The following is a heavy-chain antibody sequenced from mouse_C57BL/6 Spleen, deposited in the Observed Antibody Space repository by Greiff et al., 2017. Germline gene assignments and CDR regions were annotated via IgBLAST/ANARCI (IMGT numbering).Heavy chain of an antibody. Sequence: EVQLVESGGGLVRPGGSLKLSCAASGFTFSDYGMHWVRQAPEKGLEWVAYINSASSTIDYADTVQGRFTLSRDNAKNTLFLQMTSLRSEDTAMYYCARDAYGSSHFWGQGTTLTVSS. CDR2: INSASSTI. J-gene: IGHJ2*01. CDR3: ARDAYGSSHF. V-gene: IGHV5-17*01. CDR1: GFTFSDYG. D-gene: IGHD1-1*01.